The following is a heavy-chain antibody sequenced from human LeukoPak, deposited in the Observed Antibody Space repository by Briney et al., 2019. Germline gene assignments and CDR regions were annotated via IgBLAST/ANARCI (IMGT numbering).Heavy chain of an antibody. CDR2: IIPIFGTA. CDR3: ARGAAVAGRYYYYYMDV. CDR1: GGTFSRYA. V-gene: IGHV1-69*05. J-gene: IGHJ6*03. Sequence: ASVKVSCKASGGTFSRYAVSWVRQAPGQGLEWMGGIIPIFGTANYAQKFQGRVTITTDESTSTAYMELSSLRSEDTAVYYCARGAAVAGRYYYYYMDVWGKGTTVTVSS. D-gene: IGHD6-19*01.